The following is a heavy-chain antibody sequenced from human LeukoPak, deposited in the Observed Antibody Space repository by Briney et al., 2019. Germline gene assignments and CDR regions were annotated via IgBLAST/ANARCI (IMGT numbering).Heavy chain of an antibody. J-gene: IGHJ6*02. D-gene: IGHD4/OR15-4a*01. CDR3: ARDETGHGYGDHYGMDV. V-gene: IGHV1-69*05. CDR1: GGTFSSYA. Sequence: ASVKVSCKASGGTFSSYAISWMRHAPGQGLVWMGGIIPIFGTANYAQKYQGRVTITTDESTSTAYMELSSLRSEDTAVYYCARDETGHGYGDHYGMDVWGQGTTVTVSS. CDR2: IIPIFGTA.